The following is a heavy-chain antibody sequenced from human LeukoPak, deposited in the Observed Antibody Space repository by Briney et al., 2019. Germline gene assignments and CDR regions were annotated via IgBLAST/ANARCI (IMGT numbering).Heavy chain of an antibody. CDR2: ISSSSSYI. Sequence: KTGGSLRLSCAASGFTFSSYSMNWVRQAPGKGLEWVSSISSSSSYIYYADSVKGRFTISRDNAKNSLYLQMNSLRAEDTDVYDCARDAILLWFGELYPGPFDYGGQGTLVSVSS. V-gene: IGHV3-21*01. CDR3: ARDAILLWFGELYPGPFDY. D-gene: IGHD3-10*01. J-gene: IGHJ4*02. CDR1: GFTFSSYS.